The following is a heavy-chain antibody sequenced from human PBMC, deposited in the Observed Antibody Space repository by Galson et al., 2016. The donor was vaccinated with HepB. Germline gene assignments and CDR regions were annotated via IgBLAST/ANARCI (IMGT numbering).Heavy chain of an antibody. Sequence: SETLSLTCTVSGGSVTSYYWSWIRQPPGKGLEWIGDFYYSGSTNYNPSLKSRVTISVDTSKNQFFLNLSSVTAADTAVYYCARSVYGRRVAATGSFDYWGQGTLFTVSS. D-gene: IGHD2-15*01. CDR3: ARSVYGRRVAATGSFDY. CDR2: FYYSGST. V-gene: IGHV4-59*02. J-gene: IGHJ4*02. CDR1: GGSVTSYY.